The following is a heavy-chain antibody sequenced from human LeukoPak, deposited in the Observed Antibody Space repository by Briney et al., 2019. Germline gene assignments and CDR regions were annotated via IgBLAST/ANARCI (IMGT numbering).Heavy chain of an antibody. D-gene: IGHD2/OR15-2a*01. J-gene: IGHJ5*02. Sequence: PGGSLRLSCAASGFTFNSYGMHWVRQAPGKGLEWVSIISYDGNYKYYADSVKGRFTISRDNSKNTLYLQLNSLRAEDTALYYCARRRIDPGNWLDPWGQGTLVTVSS. CDR2: ISYDGNYK. CDR3: ARRRIDPGNWLDP. V-gene: IGHV3-30*03. CDR1: GFTFNSYG.